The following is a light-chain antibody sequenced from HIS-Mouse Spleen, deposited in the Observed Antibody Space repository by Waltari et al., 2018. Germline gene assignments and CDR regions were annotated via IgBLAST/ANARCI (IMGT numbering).Light chain of an antibody. CDR2: EVS. V-gene: IGLV2-8*01. CDR1: SSDVGVYNY. J-gene: IGLJ2*01. Sequence: QSALTQPPSASGSPGQSATTSCTGPSSDVGVYNYFSWSQQHPGKAPKLMIYEVSKRPSGVPDRFSGSKSGNTASLTVSGLQAEDEADYYCSSYAGSNNLVFGGGTKLTVL. CDR3: SSYAGSNNLV.